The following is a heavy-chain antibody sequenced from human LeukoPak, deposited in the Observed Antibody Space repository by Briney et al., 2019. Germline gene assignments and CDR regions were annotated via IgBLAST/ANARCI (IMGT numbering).Heavy chain of an antibody. CDR3: ARGLITLYNWFDP. CDR1: GYTFTGYY. D-gene: IGHD3-10*01. Sequence: GASVKVSCKASGYTFTGYYMHWVRQAPGQGLEWMGWINPNSGGTNYAQKFQGRVTMTRDTSISTAYMELSRLRSDDTAVYYCARGLITLYNWFDPWGQGTLVTVSS. V-gene: IGHV1-2*02. J-gene: IGHJ5*02. CDR2: INPNSGGT.